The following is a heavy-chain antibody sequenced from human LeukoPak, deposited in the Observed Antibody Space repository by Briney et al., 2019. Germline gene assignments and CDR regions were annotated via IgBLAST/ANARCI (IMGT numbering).Heavy chain of an antibody. J-gene: IGHJ4*02. CDR1: GFTFSNYA. CDR2: ISGSGYST. V-gene: IGHV3-23*01. CDR3: AKGPGVSVTGAVPFGY. D-gene: IGHD6-19*01. Sequence: GGSLRLPCAASGFTFSNYAMSWVRQAPGKGPEWVSSISGSGYSTHYADSVKGRFTISRDNSKNTLYLQMNSLRGEDTAVYYCAKGPGVSVTGAVPFGYWGQGTLVTVSS.